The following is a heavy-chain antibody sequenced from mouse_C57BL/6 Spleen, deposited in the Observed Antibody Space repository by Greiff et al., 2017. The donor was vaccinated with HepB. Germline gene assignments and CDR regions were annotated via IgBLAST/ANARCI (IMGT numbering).Heavy chain of an antibody. CDR2: IYPGDGDT. CDR1: GYAFSSYW. D-gene: IGHD1-1*01. J-gene: IGHJ2*01. V-gene: IGHV1-80*01. CDR3: ARAGFTTVVADY. Sequence: VQLQESGAELVKPGASVKISCKASGYAFSSYWMKWVKQRPGKGLEWIGQIYPGDGDTNYNGKFKGKATLTADKSSSTAYMQLSSLTSEDSAVYFCARAGFTTVVADYWGQGTTLTVSS.